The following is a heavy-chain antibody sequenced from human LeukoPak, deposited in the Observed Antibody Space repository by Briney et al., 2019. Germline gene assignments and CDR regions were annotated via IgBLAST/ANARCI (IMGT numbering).Heavy chain of an antibody. Sequence: SETLSLTCTVSGGSISGYYWRWIRQPAGKGLEWIGRVYTSVSTNYNPSLKSRVTMSVDTSKNQFSLKLSSVTAADTAVYYCARGTYYDFWTGYYFDYWGQGTLVTVSS. J-gene: IGHJ4*02. D-gene: IGHD3-3*01. CDR1: GGSISGYY. CDR3: ARGTYYDFWTGYYFDY. CDR2: VYTSVST. V-gene: IGHV4-4*07.